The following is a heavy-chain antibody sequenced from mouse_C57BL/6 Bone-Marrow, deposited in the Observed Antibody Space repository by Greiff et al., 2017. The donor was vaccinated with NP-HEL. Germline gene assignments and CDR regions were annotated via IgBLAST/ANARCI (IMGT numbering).Heavy chain of an antibody. CDR3: ASYVFAY. D-gene: IGHD2-12*01. CDR1: GFSLTSYG. CDR2: IWSGGST. Sequence: VHLVESGPGLVQPSQCLSITCTVSGFSLTSYGVHWVRQSPGKGLEWLGVIWSGGSTDYNAAFISRLSISKDNSKSQVFFKMNSLQADDTAIYYCASYVFAYWGQGTLVTVSA. V-gene: IGHV2-2*01. J-gene: IGHJ3*01.